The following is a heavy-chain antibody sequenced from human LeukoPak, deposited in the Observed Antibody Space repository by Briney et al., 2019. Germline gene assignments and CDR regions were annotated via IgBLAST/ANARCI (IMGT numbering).Heavy chain of an antibody. CDR2: IYTSGST. D-gene: IGHD4-11*01. J-gene: IGHJ2*01. CDR1: GGSISSYY. CDR3: ARGTVTNYWYFDL. Sequence: PSETLSLTCTVSGGSISSYYWSWIRQPAGKGLEWIWRIYTSGSTNYNPSLKSRVTISVDKSKTQFTLKLSYVPAAATAVYYCARGTVTNYWYFDLWGRGTLVTVSS. V-gene: IGHV4-4*07.